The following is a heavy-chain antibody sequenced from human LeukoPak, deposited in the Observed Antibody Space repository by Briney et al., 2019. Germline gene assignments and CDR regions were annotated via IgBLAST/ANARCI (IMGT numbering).Heavy chain of an antibody. J-gene: IGHJ4*02. CDR1: GYTFTGYY. D-gene: IGHD3-9*01. CDR2: INPNSGGT. Sequence: ASVKVSCKASGYTFTGYYIHWVRQAPGQGLEWMGWINPNSGGTNYAQKFQGRVTRTRDTSISTAYMELSRLRSDDTAVYYCARGYYDILTGYYSDYWGQGTLVTVSS. CDR3: ARGYYDILTGYYSDY. V-gene: IGHV1-2*02.